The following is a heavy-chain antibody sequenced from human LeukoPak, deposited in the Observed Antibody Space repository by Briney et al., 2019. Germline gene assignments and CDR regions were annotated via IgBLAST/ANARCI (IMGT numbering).Heavy chain of an antibody. Sequence: ASVKVSCKVSGYSLTELSMHWVRQAPGKGLEWMGGFDPADDKTIFAQKFQGRVTLTEDTSTDTAYMELSSLRPEDTAVYYCATYDSSGYLDYWGQGTLVTASS. D-gene: IGHD3-22*01. V-gene: IGHV1-24*01. CDR3: ATYDSSGYLDY. CDR2: FDPADDKT. CDR1: GYSLTELS. J-gene: IGHJ4*02.